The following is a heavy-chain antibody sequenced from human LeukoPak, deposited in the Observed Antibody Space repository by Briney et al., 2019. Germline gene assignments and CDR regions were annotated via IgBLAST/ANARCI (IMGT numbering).Heavy chain of an antibody. J-gene: IGHJ5*02. CDR3: ARDSSGYYTSNWFDP. D-gene: IGHD3-3*01. CDR2: IIPILGTA. Sequence: SVKVSCKASGGTFSSYAISWVRQAPGQGLEWMGGIIPILGTANYAQKLQGRVTITTDESTSTAYMELSSLRSEDTAVYYCARDSSGYYTSNWFDPWGQGTLVTVSS. V-gene: IGHV1-69*05. CDR1: GGTFSSYA.